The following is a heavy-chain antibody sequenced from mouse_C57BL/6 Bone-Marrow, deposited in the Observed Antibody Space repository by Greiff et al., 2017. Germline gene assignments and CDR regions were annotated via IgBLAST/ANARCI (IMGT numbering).Heavy chain of an antibody. CDR3: ARMELYSNYFDY. J-gene: IGHJ2*01. CDR1: GYTFTSYW. Sequence: VQLQQPGAELVKPGASVKLSCKASGYTFTSYWMPWVKQRPGQGLEWIGMIHPNRGSTNYNEKFKSKATLSVAKSTSTAYMQLSSLTSEDSAVYYGARMELYSNYFDYWGQGTTLTVSS. CDR2: IHPNRGST. D-gene: IGHD2-5*01. V-gene: IGHV1-64*01.